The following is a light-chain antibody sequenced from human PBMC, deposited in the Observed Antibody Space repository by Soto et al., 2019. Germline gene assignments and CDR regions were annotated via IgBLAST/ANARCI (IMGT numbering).Light chain of an antibody. J-gene: IGLJ2*01. Sequence: QSVLTQPASVSGSPGQSITISCTGTSSDVGNSIYVSWYQHYPGNAPKLVIYDVSDRPSGISDRFSASKSGNTASLTISGLQADDEADYYCSAFTTSNFVVFGGGTQLTVL. CDR3: SAFTTSNFVV. V-gene: IGLV2-14*03. CDR1: SSDVGNSIY. CDR2: DVS.